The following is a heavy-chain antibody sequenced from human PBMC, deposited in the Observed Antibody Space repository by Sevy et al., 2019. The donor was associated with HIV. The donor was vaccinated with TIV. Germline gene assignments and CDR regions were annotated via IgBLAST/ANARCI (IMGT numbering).Heavy chain of an antibody. D-gene: IGHD6-13*01. V-gene: IGHV3-21*01. J-gene: IGHJ5*02. CDR2: ISSSGHYI. Sequence: GGSLRLSCGASGFTFSRYSMNWVRQAPGKGLEWVSYISSSGHYIQYADSVRGRFTISRDNARDSLELQMNSLRAEETAVYFCVRWDYSTSGNWFDPWGQGTLVTVSS. CDR1: GFTFSRYS. CDR3: VRWDYSTSGNWFDP.